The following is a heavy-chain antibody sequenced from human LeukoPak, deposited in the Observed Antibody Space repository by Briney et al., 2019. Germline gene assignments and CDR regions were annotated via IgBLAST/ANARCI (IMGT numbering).Heavy chain of an antibody. CDR2: IYSGGNT. Sequence: GGSLRLSCAASGFSVSSNHMSWVRQAPGKGLEWVSVIYSGGNTHYADSVKGRFTISRDNSKNTLYLQMNSLRPEDTAVYYCAKVKYDILTGYFDAFDIWGQGTMVTVSS. D-gene: IGHD3-9*01. CDR1: GFSVSSNH. V-gene: IGHV3-66*01. J-gene: IGHJ3*02. CDR3: AKVKYDILTGYFDAFDI.